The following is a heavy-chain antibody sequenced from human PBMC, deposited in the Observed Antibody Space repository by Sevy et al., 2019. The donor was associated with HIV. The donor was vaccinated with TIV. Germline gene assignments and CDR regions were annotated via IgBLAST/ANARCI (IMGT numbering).Heavy chain of an antibody. V-gene: IGHV3-21*01. J-gene: IGHJ4*02. D-gene: IGHD1-1*01. CDR2: ISSSSSYI. CDR1: GFTFSSYS. Sequence: GGSLRLSCAASGFTFSSYSMNWVRQAPGKGLEWVSSISSSSSYIYYADSVKGRFTISRDKAKNSLYLQMNSLRAEDTAVYYCARRHTARSQNKAAGATGMKGEFDYWGQGTLVTVSS. CDR3: ARRHTARSQNKAAGATGMKGEFDY.